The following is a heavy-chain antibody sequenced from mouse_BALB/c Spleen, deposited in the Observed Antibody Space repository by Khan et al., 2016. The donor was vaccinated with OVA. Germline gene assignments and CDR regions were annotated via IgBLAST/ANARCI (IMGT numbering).Heavy chain of an antibody. D-gene: IGHD2-14*01. Sequence: VQLQQSGAELARPGASVKMSCKASGYTFTSHTMQWIKQRPGQGLEWIGYINPRSGYNQKLNDKATLTADISSSTAYMQLSSLTSEDSAVYYCARRTTEYALDYWGQGTSVTVSS. CDR2: INPRSG. CDR1: GYTFTSHT. V-gene: IGHV1-4*01. J-gene: IGHJ4*01. CDR3: ARRTTEYALDY.